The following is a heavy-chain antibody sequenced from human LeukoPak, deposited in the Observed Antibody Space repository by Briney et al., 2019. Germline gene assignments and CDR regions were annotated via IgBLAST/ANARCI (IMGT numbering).Heavy chain of an antibody. CDR3: ARGRYYSSGSDKLDP. D-gene: IGHD3-10*01. J-gene: IGHJ5*02. V-gene: IGHV4-61*01. CDR1: SDSVNTASYY. CDR2: IFYSGNT. Sequence: PSETLSLTCTVSSDSVNTASYYWNWIRQPPGKGLEWIGYIFYSGNTNYNPSLKSRVTISIDTSQNQFPLKLSSVTAADTAVYYCARGRYYSSGSDKLDPWGQGTLVTVSS.